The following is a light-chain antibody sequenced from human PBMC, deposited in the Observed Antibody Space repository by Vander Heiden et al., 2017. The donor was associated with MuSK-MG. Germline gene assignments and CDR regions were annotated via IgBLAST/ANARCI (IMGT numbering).Light chain of an antibody. CDR1: QSISSY. CDR2: AAS. Sequence: DPVTITCRASQSISSYLNRYQQKPGKAPKLLIYAASSLQSGVPSRFSGSGSGTDFTLTIIRLQPEDFATYYCQQRDSTPYTFGQGTKLELK. CDR3: QQRDSTPYT. V-gene: IGKV1-39*01. J-gene: IGKJ2*01.